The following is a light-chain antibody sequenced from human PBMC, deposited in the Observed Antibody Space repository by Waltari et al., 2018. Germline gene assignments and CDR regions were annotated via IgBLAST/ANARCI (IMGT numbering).Light chain of an antibody. CDR3: QQTYTTSWT. J-gene: IGKJ1*01. Sequence: DIQMAQSPSSLSASVGDRVTITCRASQGISNYLNWYQQKPGKAPTLLIYAASSLQGGVPSRFSRSGSGTDFTLTITNLQPEDLANYYCQQTYTTSWTFGQGTKVEI. CDR2: AAS. CDR1: QGISNY. V-gene: IGKV1-39*01.